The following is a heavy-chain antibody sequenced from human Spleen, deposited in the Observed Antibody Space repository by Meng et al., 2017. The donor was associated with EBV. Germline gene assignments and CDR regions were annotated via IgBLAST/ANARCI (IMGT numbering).Heavy chain of an antibody. V-gene: IGHV1-18*01. Sequence: VQPVQSESEGQKPGASVKVSCTTSGYPFTSYGISWVRQAPGQGLEWMGWISPHNDDTNYAQNLQGRLTMTKDTSTSTAYMELRSLRSDDTAVYYCARAAATVDFWGQGTLVTVSS. J-gene: IGHJ4*02. D-gene: IGHD4-17*01. CDR3: ARAAATVDF. CDR1: GYPFTSYG. CDR2: ISPHNDDT.